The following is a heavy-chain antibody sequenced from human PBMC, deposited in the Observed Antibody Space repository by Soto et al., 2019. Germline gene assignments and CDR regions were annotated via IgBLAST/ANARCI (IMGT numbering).Heavy chain of an antibody. CDR2: IYHSGST. V-gene: IGHV4-4*02. Sequence: PSETLSLTCAVSSGSISSSNWWSWVRQPPGKGLEWIGEIYHSGSTNYNPSLKSRVTISVDKSKNQFSLKLSSVTAADTAVYYCAREESIAASYYYMDVWGKGTTVTVSS. J-gene: IGHJ6*03. CDR3: AREESIAASYYYMDV. CDR1: SGSISSSNW. D-gene: IGHD6-6*01.